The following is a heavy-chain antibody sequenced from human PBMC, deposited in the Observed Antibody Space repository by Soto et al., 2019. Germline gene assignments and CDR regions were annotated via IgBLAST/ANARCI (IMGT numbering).Heavy chain of an antibody. CDR2: ISSGGGST. D-gene: IGHD5-12*01. CDR3: AKFLRPDKGKYYYYGMDV. Sequence: PGGSLRLSCAASGFTFSSYAVNWVRQAPGEGLEWVSTISSGGGSTYYADSVKGRFTISRDNSKNTLYLQMSSLRAEDTAVYYCAKFLRPDKGKYYYYGMDVWGQGTTVTVSS. V-gene: IGHV3-23*01. CDR1: GFTFSSYA. J-gene: IGHJ6*02.